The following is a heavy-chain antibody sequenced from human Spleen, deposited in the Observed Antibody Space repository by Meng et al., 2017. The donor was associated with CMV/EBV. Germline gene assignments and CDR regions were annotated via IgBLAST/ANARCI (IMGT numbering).Heavy chain of an antibody. CDR2: ISGSGSDT. CDR3: AKDPGLQLWNDY. D-gene: IGHD1-1*01. CDR1: GFNFSPYT. Sequence: GESLKISCEASGFNFSPYTMTWVRQAPGKGLEWVSGISGSGSDTYYADSVKGRFSIPRDNSKSTLSLQMNNLRAEDTAIYYCAKDPGLQLWNDYWGQGTLVTVSS. J-gene: IGHJ4*02. V-gene: IGHV3-23*01.